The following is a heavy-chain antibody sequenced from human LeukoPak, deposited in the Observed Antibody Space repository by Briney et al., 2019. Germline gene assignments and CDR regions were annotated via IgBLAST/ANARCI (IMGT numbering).Heavy chain of an antibody. CDR2: ISGSGGST. Sequence: GGSLRLSCAASGFTFRSYSMNWVRQAPGKGLEWVSAISGSGGSTYYADSVKGRFTISRDNSKNTLYLQMNSLRAEDTAVYYCAKDGVDIVVVPAAINYYYYMDVWGKGTTVTVSS. CDR1: GFTFRSYS. CDR3: AKDGVDIVVVPAAINYYYYMDV. V-gene: IGHV3-23*01. D-gene: IGHD2-2*02. J-gene: IGHJ6*03.